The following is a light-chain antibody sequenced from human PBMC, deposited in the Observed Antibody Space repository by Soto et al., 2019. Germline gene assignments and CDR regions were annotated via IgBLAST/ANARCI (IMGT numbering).Light chain of an antibody. Sequence: QSVLTQPPSASGTPGKRVTISCSGSSSNIGSNYVYWYQQLPGTAPKLLIYSNNQRPSGVPDRFSGSKSGTSASLAISGLRSEAEAEDYCAAWDDSLSGWVFGGGTKVTFL. CDR3: AAWDDSLSGWV. J-gene: IGLJ3*02. CDR1: SSNIGSNY. V-gene: IGLV1-47*02. CDR2: SNN.